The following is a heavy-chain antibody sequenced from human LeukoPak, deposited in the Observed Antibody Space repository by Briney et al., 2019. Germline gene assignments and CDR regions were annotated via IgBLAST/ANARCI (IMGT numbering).Heavy chain of an antibody. Sequence: GAPVRVSCKASGYTFTSYDINWVRQATGQGLEWMGWMNPNSGNTGYAQKFQGRVTITRNTSISTAYMELSSLRSEDTAVYYCASIVASSAFDIWGQGTMVTVSS. D-gene: IGHD2-15*01. CDR2: MNPNSGNT. CDR3: ASIVASSAFDI. CDR1: GYTFTSYD. V-gene: IGHV1-8*03. J-gene: IGHJ3*02.